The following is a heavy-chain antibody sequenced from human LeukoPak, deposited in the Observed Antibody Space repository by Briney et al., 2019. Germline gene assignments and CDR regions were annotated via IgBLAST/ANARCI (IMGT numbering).Heavy chain of an antibody. CDR2: IKEDGGEQ. CDR1: GFTFSTYW. J-gene: IGHJ4*02. Sequence: PGGSLRLSCAASGFTFSTYWMTWVRQTPGKGLEWVANIKEDGGEQNYVDSVEGRFTISRDNTKNSVFLQMNSLRAEDTAVYYCATSGSSQDYWGQGTLVTVSS. V-gene: IGHV3-7*03. D-gene: IGHD1-26*01. CDR3: ATSGSSQDY.